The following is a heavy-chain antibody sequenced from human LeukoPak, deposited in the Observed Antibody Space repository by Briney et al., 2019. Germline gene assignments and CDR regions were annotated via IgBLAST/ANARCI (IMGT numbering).Heavy chain of an antibody. CDR1: GGSISSYY. J-gene: IGHJ4*02. Sequence: SETLSLTCTVSGGSISSYYWSWIRQPPGKGLEWIGYIYYGGSTNYNPSLKSRVTISVDTSKNQFSLKLSSVTAADTAVYYCARFDDSSGYYTYWGQGTLVTVSS. V-gene: IGHV4-59*08. D-gene: IGHD3-22*01. CDR2: IYYGGST. CDR3: ARFDDSSGYYTY.